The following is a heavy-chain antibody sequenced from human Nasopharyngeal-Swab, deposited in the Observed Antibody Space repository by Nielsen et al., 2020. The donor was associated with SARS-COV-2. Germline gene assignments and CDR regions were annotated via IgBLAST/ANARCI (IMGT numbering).Heavy chain of an antibody. J-gene: IGHJ4*02. V-gene: IGHV5-10-1*01. D-gene: IGHD5-18*01. CDR2: IDPSDSYT. CDR1: GYSLTSYW. Sequence: KVSCKGSGYSLTSYWISWVRQMPGKGLEWMGRIDPSDSYTNYSPSFQGHVTISADKSISTAYLQWSSLKASDTAMYYCARVKDTAMDKFLDYWGQGTLVTVSS. CDR3: ARVKDTAMDKFLDY.